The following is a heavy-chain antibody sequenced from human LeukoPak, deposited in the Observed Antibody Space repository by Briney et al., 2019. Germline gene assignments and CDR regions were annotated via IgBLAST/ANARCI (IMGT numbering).Heavy chain of an antibody. Sequence: GGSLRLSCAASGFTFSDYYMSWIRQAPGKGLEWVSYISSSGSTIYYADSVKGRFTISRDNAKNSLYLQMNSLRAEDTAVYYCVRGAPTCGGDCYSGIGAIDYWGQGTLVTVSS. V-gene: IGHV3-11*01. J-gene: IGHJ4*02. CDR2: ISSSGSTI. CDR1: GFTFSDYY. CDR3: VRGAPTCGGDCYSGIGAIDY. D-gene: IGHD2-21*02.